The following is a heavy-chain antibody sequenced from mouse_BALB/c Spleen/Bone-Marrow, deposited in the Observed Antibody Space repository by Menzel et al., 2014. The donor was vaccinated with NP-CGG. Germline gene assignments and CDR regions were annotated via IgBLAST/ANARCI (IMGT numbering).Heavy chain of an antibody. CDR2: IHPGSGGT. CDR1: GCTFTDYE. CDR3: TRGGLRHYAMDY. J-gene: IGHJ4*01. D-gene: IGHD2-4*01. Sequence: QVHVKQSGAELVRPGASVKLSCKALGCTFTDYEMHWVKQTPEHGLEWIGAIHPGSGGTAYDQKFKGKATLTADKSSSTAYVELSSLTSEDSAVYYSTRGGLRHYAMDYWGQGTSVTVSS. V-gene: IGHV1-15*01.